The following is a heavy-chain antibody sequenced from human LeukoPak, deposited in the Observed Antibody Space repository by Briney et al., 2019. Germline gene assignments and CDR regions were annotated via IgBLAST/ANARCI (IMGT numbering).Heavy chain of an antibody. J-gene: IGHJ5*02. CDR2: IYYSGST. V-gene: IGHV4-61*05. D-gene: IGHD3-10*01. CDR1: GDPISTSNSY. CDR3: ARWLGELYNWFDP. Sequence: SEPLSLTCTVSGDPISTSNSYWGWIRQPPGKGLEWIGYIYYSGSTNYNPSLKSRVTISVDTSKNQFSLKLSSVTAADTAVYYCARWLGELYNWFDPWGQGTLVTVSS.